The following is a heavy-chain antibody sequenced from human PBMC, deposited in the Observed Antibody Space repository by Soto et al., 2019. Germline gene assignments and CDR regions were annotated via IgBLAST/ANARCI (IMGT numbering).Heavy chain of an antibody. J-gene: IGHJ4*02. V-gene: IGHV4-39*01. CDR1: GGSISGSSYY. CDR2: VHYSGST. Sequence: SETLSLTCTVSGGSISGSSYYWCWIRQPPVKGLECIGSVHYSGSTDYTPSLKSRVTISVDTSKNQFSLKLTSVTAADTAVYFCASFSGATYGDYGGGINYWGQGTLVTVSS. CDR3: ASFSGATYGDYGGGINY. D-gene: IGHD4-17*01.